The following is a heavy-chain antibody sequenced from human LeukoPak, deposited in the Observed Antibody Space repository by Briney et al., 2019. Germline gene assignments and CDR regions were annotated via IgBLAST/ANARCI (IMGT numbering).Heavy chain of an antibody. D-gene: IGHD3-10*01. Sequence: GRSLRLSCAASGFAFSTFAMHWVRQTPGKGLDWVSVISYGGSNKYYADSVKGRFTISRDNSKNTLYLQMNSLRAEDTAVYYCAKALGGSGMTFDYWGQGTLVTVSS. CDR3: AKALGGSGMTFDY. V-gene: IGHV3-30*01. J-gene: IGHJ4*02. CDR1: GFAFSTFA. CDR2: ISYGGSNK.